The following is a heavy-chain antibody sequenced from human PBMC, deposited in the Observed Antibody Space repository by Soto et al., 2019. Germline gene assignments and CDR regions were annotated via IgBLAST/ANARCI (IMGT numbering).Heavy chain of an antibody. CDR2: ISSDGSDK. J-gene: IGHJ6*02. CDR1: GFTFSSYG. V-gene: IGHV3-30-3*01. Sequence: QVQLVESGGGVVQPGRSLRLSCAASGFTFSSYGMHWVRQAPGKGLEWVAVISSDGSDKYYADSVKGRFTISRDNSMNTLYVQLNRMRAEDTALYYCARDRLYGAGLIDVWGQGTTVTVSS. CDR3: ARDRLYGAGLIDV. D-gene: IGHD3-10*01.